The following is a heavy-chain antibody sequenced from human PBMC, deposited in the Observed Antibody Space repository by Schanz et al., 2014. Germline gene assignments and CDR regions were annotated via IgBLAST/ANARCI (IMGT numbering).Heavy chain of an antibody. Sequence: QVQLLESGGGLFKPGGSLRLSCAGSGFTFADYYMTWIRQAPGKGLEWISYVSSYDTTVSYADSVKGRFTISRDNAKNSVYLQRNSLRVEDTAVYYCARYGFRKFGVGYGLAVWGQGTTVTVS. V-gene: IGHV3-11*01. J-gene: IGHJ6*02. CDR1: GFTFADYY. CDR3: ARYGFRKFGVGYGLAV. D-gene: IGHD3-3*01. CDR2: VSSYDTTV.